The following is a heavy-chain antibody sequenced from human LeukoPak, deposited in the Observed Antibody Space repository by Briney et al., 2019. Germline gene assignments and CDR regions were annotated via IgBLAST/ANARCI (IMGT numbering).Heavy chain of an antibody. CDR1: GFTFSSCA. CDR2: ISSSGDST. D-gene: IGHD3-3*01. V-gene: IGHV3-23*01. J-gene: IGHJ4*02. CDR3: AKRDGLVLADY. Sequence: GGSLRLSCAASGFTFSSCAMSWVRQAPGKGLEWVSGISSSGDSTYHADSVKGRFTISRDNSKNTLFLQMSSLRAEDTAVYYCAKRDGLVLADYWGQGTLVTVSS.